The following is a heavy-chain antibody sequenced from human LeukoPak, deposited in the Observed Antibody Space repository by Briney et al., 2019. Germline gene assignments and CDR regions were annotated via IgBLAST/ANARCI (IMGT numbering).Heavy chain of an antibody. Sequence: PGRSLRLSCAASGFTFSSYGMHWVRQAPGKGLEWVAVIWYDGSNKYYADSVKGRFTISRDNSKNTLFLQMNSLRAEDTAVYYCAKEPYNSNWYGFDYWGQGTLVTVSS. D-gene: IGHD6-13*01. CDR2: IWYDGSNK. J-gene: IGHJ4*02. CDR1: GFTFSSYG. CDR3: AKEPYNSNWYGFDY. V-gene: IGHV3-33*06.